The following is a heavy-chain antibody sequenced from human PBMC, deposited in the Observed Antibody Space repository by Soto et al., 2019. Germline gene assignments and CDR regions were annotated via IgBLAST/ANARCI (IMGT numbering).Heavy chain of an antibody. V-gene: IGHV3-48*03. CDR1: GFSISNFG. CDR3: ARGLGYCSGGSCYRIYYYYYGMDV. J-gene: IGHJ6*02. D-gene: IGHD2-15*01. Sequence: PGGSLRLSCSASGFSISNFGMFWVRQAPGRGLEWISYISSSGSTIYYADSVKGRFTISRDNAKNSLYLQMNSLRAEDTAVYYCARGLGYCSGGSCYRIYYYYYGMDVWGQGTTVTVSS. CDR2: ISSSGSTI.